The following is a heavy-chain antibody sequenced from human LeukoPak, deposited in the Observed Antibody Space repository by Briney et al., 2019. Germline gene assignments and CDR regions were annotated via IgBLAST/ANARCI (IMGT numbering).Heavy chain of an antibody. D-gene: IGHD6-13*01. V-gene: IGHV4-34*01. CDR1: GGSFSGYY. Sequence: ASETLSLTCAVYGGSFSGYYWSWIRQPPGKGLEWIGEINHSVSTNYNPSLKSRVAISVDTSKNQFSLKLSSVTAADTAVYYCAREPSYSSSWFNPGFGPPRPKNWFDPWGQGTLVTVSS. CDR3: AREPSYSSSWFNPGFGPPRPKNWFDP. CDR2: INHSVST. J-gene: IGHJ5*02.